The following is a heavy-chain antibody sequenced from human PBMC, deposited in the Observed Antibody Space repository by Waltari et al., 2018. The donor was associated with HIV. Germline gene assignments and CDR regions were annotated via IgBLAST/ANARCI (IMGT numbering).Heavy chain of an antibody. V-gene: IGHV3-11*05. CDR1: GFTFSDYY. Sequence: QVHLVESGGDLVKPGGSLSLSCVGSGFTFSDYYMTWIRQAPGKRLEGVSYIAVSSAYTNYGDSVKGRFTMSRDDAKKSLFLQINSLRPEDTAVYYCARVARGLRQGSFDIWGQGTMVTVSS. D-gene: IGHD2-15*01. CDR3: ARVARGLRQGSFDI. CDR2: IAVSSAYT. J-gene: IGHJ3*02.